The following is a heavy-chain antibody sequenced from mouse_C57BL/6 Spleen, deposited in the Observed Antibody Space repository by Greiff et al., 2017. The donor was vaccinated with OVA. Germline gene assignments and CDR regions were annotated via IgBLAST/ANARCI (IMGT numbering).Heavy chain of an antibody. J-gene: IGHJ3*01. CDR1: GFNIKDYY. CDR3: SQFITTVVPFAY. V-gene: IGHV14-1*01. CDR2: IDPEDGDT. D-gene: IGHD1-1*01. Sequence: VQLKESGAELVRPGASVKLSCTASGFNIKDYYMHWVKQRPEQGLEWIGRIDPEDGDTEYAPKFQGKATMTADTSSNTAYLQLSSLTSEDTAVYYCSQFITTVVPFAYWGQGTLVTVSA.